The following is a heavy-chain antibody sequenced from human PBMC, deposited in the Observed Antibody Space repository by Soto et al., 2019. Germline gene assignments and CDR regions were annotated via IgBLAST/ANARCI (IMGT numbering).Heavy chain of an antibody. V-gene: IGHV6-1*01. D-gene: IGHD6-25*01. J-gene: IGHJ6*02. CDR2: TYYRSKWYF. CDR1: GDSVSSDTAA. CDR3: ARDPKIAPGKIYGMDV. Sequence: SQTLSLTCAISGDSVSSDTAAWSWIRQSPSRGLEWLGRTYYRSKWYFDYAVSVRSRITINPDTSKNQFSLLLNSVTPEDTAVYYCARDPKIAPGKIYGMDVWGQGTTVTVS.